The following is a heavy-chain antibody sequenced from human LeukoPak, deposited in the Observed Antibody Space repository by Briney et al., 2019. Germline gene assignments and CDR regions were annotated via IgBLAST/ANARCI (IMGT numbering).Heavy chain of an antibody. CDR2: IPHDGGGK. CDR1: GFTLSNYH. D-gene: IGHD6-19*01. Sequence: GGSLRLSCAASGFTLSNYHMHWVRQAPGRGLEWVALIPHDGGGKQYAASVQDRFTISRDNSENTVYLQMNSLRHDDAAVYFCARDGYTSGRAAAFDFWGRGTLVTVSS. V-gene: IGHV3-30*04. J-gene: IGHJ4*02. CDR3: ARDGYTSGRAAAFDF.